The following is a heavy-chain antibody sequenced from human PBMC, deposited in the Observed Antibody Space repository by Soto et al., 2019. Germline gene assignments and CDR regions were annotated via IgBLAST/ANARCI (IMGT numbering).Heavy chain of an antibody. CDR2: INPNSGGT. D-gene: IGHD3-16*01. Sequence: ASVKVSCKASGYTFTGYYMHWVRQAPGQGLEWMGWINPNSGGTNYAQKFQGWVTMTRDTSISTAYMELSRLRSDDMAVYYCARDRDGGPRGAFDIWGQGTMVTVSS. CDR1: GYTFTGYY. J-gene: IGHJ3*02. CDR3: ARDRDGGPRGAFDI. V-gene: IGHV1-2*04.